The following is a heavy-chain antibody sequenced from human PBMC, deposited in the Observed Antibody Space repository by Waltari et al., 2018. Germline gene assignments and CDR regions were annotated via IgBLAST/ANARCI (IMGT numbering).Heavy chain of an antibody. CDR1: GGSISRYY. Sequence: QVQLQESGPGLVKPSETMSLTCTVSGGSISRYYWSWIRQPPGKGLEWIGYIYYSGSTNYNPSLKSRVTISVDTSKNQFSLKLSSVTAADTAVYYCARGAYFDYWGQGTLVTVSS. CDR2: IYYSGST. J-gene: IGHJ4*02. V-gene: IGHV4-59*01. CDR3: ARGAYFDY.